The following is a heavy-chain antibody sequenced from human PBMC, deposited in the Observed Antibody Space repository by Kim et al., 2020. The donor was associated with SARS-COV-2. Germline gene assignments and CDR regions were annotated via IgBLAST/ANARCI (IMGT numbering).Heavy chain of an antibody. J-gene: IGHJ4*02. Sequence: VDSVKGRFTIYRDNSKNTLYLQMNSLGAEDTAVYYCAIATGYSSSGDFDYWGQGTLVTVSS. CDR3: AIATGYSSSGDFDY. D-gene: IGHD6-13*01. V-gene: IGHV3-30*01.